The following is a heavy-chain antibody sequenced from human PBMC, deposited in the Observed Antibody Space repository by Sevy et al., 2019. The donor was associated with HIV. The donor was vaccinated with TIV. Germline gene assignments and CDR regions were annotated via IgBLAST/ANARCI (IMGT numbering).Heavy chain of an antibody. Sequence: GGSLRLSCAASGFTFSSYAMHWVRQAPGKGLEWVAVISFGGSSKYYADAVKGRFTISRDNSKNTLYLEMNSLRPEDTAVYYCARDRWSRSSGGFDYWGQGTLVTVSS. V-gene: IGHV3-30*04. CDR3: ARDRWSRSSGGFDY. CDR2: ISFGGSSK. CDR1: GFTFSSYA. J-gene: IGHJ4*02. D-gene: IGHD2-8*02.